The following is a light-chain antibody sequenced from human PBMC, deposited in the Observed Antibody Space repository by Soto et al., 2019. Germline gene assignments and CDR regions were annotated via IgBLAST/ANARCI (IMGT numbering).Light chain of an antibody. CDR3: QQYNNWPLT. J-gene: IGKJ4*01. CDR1: QSVSSN. V-gene: IGKV3-15*01. CDR2: GAS. Sequence: EIVMTQSPATLSVSPGERATLSCRASQSVSSNLAWYQQKPGQAPRLLIYGASTRATGIPARFSGSGSGTEFTLTTSSLQSEDFALYYCQQYNNWPLTFGGGTKAEIK.